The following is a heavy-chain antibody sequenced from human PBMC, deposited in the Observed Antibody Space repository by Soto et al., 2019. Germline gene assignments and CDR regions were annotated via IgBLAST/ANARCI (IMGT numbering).Heavy chain of an antibody. D-gene: IGHD2-15*01. CDR1: GFTFSNYA. CDR3: AKEVASDSSHFVDY. J-gene: IGHJ4*02. CDR2: ISGSGDST. V-gene: IGHV3-23*01. Sequence: EVQLLESGGGLVQPGGSLRLSCAASGFTFSNYAMSWVRQAPGKGLEWVSAISGSGDSTYYADSVKGRFTISRDNSKNTLYLQMNSLRAEDTTVYYCAKEVASDSSHFVDYWGQGNLVTVSS.